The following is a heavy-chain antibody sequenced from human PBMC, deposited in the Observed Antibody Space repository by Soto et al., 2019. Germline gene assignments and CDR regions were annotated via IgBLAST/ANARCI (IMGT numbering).Heavy chain of an antibody. V-gene: IGHV3-33*01. CDR2: IWYDGSNK. CDR1: GFTFSSYG. J-gene: IGHJ6*02. D-gene: IGHD2-15*01. CDR3: AMVATHYFYGMDV. Sequence: QVQLVESGGGVVQPGRSLRLSCAASGFTFSSYGMHWVRQAPGKGLEWVSVIWYDGSNKYYADSVKGRFNITRANSKNTLYLQMNRLRAEDTAVYYCAMVATHYFYGMDVWGQGTTVTVSS.